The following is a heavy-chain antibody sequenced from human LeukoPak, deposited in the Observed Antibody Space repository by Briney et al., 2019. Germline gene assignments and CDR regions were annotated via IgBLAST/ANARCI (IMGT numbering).Heavy chain of an antibody. V-gene: IGHV1-69*06. CDR2: IIPIFGTA. CDR3: AMLQCGASHECQYYYYYMDV. D-gene: IGHD2-21*01. Sequence: SVKVSCKASGGTFSSYAISWVRQAPGQGLEWMGGIIPIFGTANYAQKFQGRVTITADKSTSTAYMELSSLRAEDTAVYYCAMLQCGASHECQYYYYYMDVWGKGTTVTISS. J-gene: IGHJ6*03. CDR1: GGTFSSYA.